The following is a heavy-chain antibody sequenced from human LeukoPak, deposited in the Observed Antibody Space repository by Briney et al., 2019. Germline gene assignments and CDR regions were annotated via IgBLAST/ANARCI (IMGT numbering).Heavy chain of an antibody. V-gene: IGHV4-34*01. D-gene: IGHD5-24*01. CDR3: ARDHGRWLQLRFPYYFDY. J-gene: IGHJ4*02. Sequence: SETLSLTCAVYGGSFGGYYWSWIRQPPGKGLEWIGEINHSGSTNYNPSLKSRVTISVDTSKNQFSLKLSSVTASDTAVYYCARDHGRWLQLRFPYYFDYWGQGTLVTVSS. CDR2: INHSGST. CDR1: GGSFGGYY.